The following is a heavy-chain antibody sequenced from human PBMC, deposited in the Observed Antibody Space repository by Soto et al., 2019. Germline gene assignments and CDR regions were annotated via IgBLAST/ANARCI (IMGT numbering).Heavy chain of an antibody. D-gene: IGHD2-2*01. CDR1: GFTFSSYG. CDR2: IWSDGNNK. J-gene: IGHJ6*02. CDR3: SRGGYCSSTSCRYYYYYGMDV. V-gene: IGHV3-33*01. Sequence: GGSLRLSCAASGFTFSSYGMHWVRQAPGKGLEWVAVIWSDGNNKYYADSVEGRFTISRDNSKNTLYLQMNSLRAEDTALYFCSRGGYCSSTSCRYYYYYGMDVWGQGTTVTVSS.